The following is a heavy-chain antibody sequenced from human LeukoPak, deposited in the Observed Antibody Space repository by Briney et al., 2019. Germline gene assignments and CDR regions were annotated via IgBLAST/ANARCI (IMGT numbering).Heavy chain of an antibody. J-gene: IGHJ5*02. CDR3: ASHSYGYNH. CDR2: IKQGGSEK. CDR1: GIIITSYW. D-gene: IGHD3-16*01. V-gene: IGHV3-7*01. Sequence: GGSLGLSCAASGIIITSYWMSWVRQTPGKGLEWVANIKQGGSEKNYVDSVKGRFTIFRDNARNSLYLQMNSLRAEDTAVYYCASHSYGYNHWGQGTLVIVSS.